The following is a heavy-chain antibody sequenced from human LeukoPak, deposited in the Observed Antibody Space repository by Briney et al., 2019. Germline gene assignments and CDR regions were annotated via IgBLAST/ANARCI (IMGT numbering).Heavy chain of an antibody. CDR3: ARILLWFGELYDY. CDR1: GFTFSSYE. CDR2: ISSSGSTI. J-gene: IGHJ4*02. D-gene: IGHD3-10*01. V-gene: IGHV3-48*03. Sequence: GGSVRLSCAASGFTFSSYEMNWVRQAPGKGLEWVSYISSSGSTIYYADSVKGRFTISRDNAKNSLYLQMNSLRAEDTAVYYCARILLWFGELYDYWGQGTLVTVSS.